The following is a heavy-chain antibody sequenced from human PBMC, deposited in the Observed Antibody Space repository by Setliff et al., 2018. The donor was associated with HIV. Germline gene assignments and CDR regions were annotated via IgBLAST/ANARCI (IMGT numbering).Heavy chain of an antibody. D-gene: IGHD3-22*01. CDR1: GCTLSELS. Sequence: GASVKVSCKVSGCTLSELSMHWVRQAPGKGLEWMGGFDPEDGETIYAQKFQGRVTMTEDTSTDTAYMELRSLRSEDTAVYYCATEFPLSSPYYYDSSGYYYWGQGTLVTVSS. CDR3: ATEFPLSSPYYYDSSGYYY. V-gene: IGHV1-24*01. CDR2: FDPEDGET. J-gene: IGHJ4*02.